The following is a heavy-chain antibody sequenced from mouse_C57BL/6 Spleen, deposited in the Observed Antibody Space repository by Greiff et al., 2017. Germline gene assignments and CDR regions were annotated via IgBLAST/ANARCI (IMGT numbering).Heavy chain of an antibody. V-gene: IGHV1-64*01. CDR3: ERGGTTVVS. CDR2: IHPNSGST. CDR1: GYTFTSYW. Sequence: QVQLQQPGAELVKPGASVKLSCKASGYTFTSYWMHWVKQRPGQGLEWIGMIHPNSGSTNYNEKFKSKATLTVDKSSSTAYMQLSSLTSEDSAVYYSERGGTTVVSWGQGTTLTVAS. J-gene: IGHJ2*01. D-gene: IGHD1-1*01.